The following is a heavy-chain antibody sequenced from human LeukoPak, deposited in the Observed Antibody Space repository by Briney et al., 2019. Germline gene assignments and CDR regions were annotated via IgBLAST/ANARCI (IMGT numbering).Heavy chain of an antibody. CDR3: ARDDCGDYQRC. Sequence: GASVTVSCKASGYTFSNYGIRWVRQAPGQGLEWMGWISAYNGNTNYAQKFQGRVTMTTDTSTSTAYMELRSLRFDDTAVYYCARDDCGDYQRCWGQGTLVTVSS. V-gene: IGHV1-18*01. D-gene: IGHD4-17*01. CDR1: GYTFSNYG. J-gene: IGHJ4*02. CDR2: ISAYNGNT.